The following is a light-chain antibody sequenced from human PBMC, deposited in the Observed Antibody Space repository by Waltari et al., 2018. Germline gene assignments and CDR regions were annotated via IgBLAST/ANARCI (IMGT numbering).Light chain of an antibody. CDR3: SSQSSNDVVL. Sequence: QSALTQPASVSGSPGQSVTIFCAGTSNDVGGYNSVSWYQEQPGQAPRVIIYYVSDRPSGVSDRFSGSKSGNTASLTISGLQAEDEADYYCSSQSSNDVVLFGGGTKLTVL. CDR2: YVS. J-gene: IGLJ2*01. V-gene: IGLV2-14*01. CDR1: SNDVGGYNS.